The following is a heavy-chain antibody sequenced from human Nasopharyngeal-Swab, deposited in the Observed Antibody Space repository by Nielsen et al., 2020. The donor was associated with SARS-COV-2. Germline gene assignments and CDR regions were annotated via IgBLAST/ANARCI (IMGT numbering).Heavy chain of an antibody. Sequence: SETLSLTCTVSGFSISSGYYWSWIRQPAGKRLEWIGRIYTSGSTNYNPSLKSRVTMSVDTSKNQFSLKLSSVTAADTAVYFCARDLPVRGAIKGFDYWGQGTLVIVSS. J-gene: IGHJ4*02. CDR2: IYTSGST. CDR1: GFSISSGYY. V-gene: IGHV4-4*07. D-gene: IGHD3-10*01. CDR3: ARDLPVRGAIKGFDY.